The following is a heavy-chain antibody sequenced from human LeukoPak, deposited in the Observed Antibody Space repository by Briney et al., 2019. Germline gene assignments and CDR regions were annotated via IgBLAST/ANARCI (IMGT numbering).Heavy chain of an antibody. D-gene: IGHD2-2*03. CDR2: LRGNDDT. CDR1: GFSFRENA. Sequence: PGGSLRLFCTASGFSFRENAMSWVRQAPARGLEWVSSLRGNDDTFYAESVKGRFTLSRDESRNMVFLHLNNLSVDVSAVYYSARASWISNADAVWWGQGTLVTVSS. V-gene: IGHV3-23*01. J-gene: IGHJ4*02. CDR3: ARASWISNADAVW.